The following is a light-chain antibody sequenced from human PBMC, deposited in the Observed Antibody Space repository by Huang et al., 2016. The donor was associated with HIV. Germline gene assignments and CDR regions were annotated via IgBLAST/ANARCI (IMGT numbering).Light chain of an antibody. V-gene: IGKV3-15*01. CDR2: GAS. Sequence: EIVMTQSPATLSVSPGERAPLSCRASQNIGDNLTWYQHKPGQAPRLLIYGASTRATGSQPRFSGSEAGTEFTITISGLESEDDEMYYWQQVNNWPPRVTFGPGTTVDVK. J-gene: IGKJ3*01. CDR3: QQVNNWPPRVT. CDR1: QNIGDN.